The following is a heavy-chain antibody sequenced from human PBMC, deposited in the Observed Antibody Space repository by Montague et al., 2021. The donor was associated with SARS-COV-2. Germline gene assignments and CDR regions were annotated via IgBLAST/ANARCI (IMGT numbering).Heavy chain of an antibody. V-gene: IGHV4-59*07. CDR3: ARQYCSSTSCYAPYYFDY. Sequence: SDTLSLTRTVSGGSISSYYWSWIRQPPGKGLEWIGYIYYSGSTNYNPSLKSRVTISVDTSKNQFSLKLSSVTAADTAVYYCARQYCSSTSCYAPYYFDYWGQGTLVTVSS. CDR1: GGSISSYY. J-gene: IGHJ4*02. D-gene: IGHD2-2*01. CDR2: IYYSGST.